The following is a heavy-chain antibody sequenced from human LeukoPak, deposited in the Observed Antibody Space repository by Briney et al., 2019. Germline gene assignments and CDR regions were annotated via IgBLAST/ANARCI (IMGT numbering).Heavy chain of an antibody. D-gene: IGHD2-2*01. J-gene: IGHJ4*02. Sequence: SETLSLTCTVSGGSISSSSYYWSWIRQPPGKGLEWIGYIYYSGSTNYNPSLKSRVTISVDTSKNQFSLKLSSVTAADTAVYYCARDVVAARGSFDYWGQGTLVTVSS. CDR3: ARDVVAARGSFDY. V-gene: IGHV4-61*01. CDR1: GGSISSSSYY. CDR2: IYYSGST.